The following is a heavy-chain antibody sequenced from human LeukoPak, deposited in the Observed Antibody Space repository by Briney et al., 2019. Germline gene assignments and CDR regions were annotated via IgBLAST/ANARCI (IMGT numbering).Heavy chain of an antibody. V-gene: IGHV1-69*13. D-gene: IGHD6-19*01. CDR3: ARCTYSSGWANAFDI. J-gene: IGHJ3*02. Sequence: SVKVSCKASGGTFSSYAISWVRQAPGQGLEWMGGIIPIFGTANYAQKFQGRVTITADESTSTAYMELSSLRSKDTAVYYCARCTYSSGWANAFDIWGQGTMVTVSS. CDR1: GGTFSSYA. CDR2: IIPIFGTA.